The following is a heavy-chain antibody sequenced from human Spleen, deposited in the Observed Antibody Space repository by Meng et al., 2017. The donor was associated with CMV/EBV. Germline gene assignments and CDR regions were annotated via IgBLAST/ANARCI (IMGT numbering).Heavy chain of an antibody. D-gene: IGHD3-3*01. CDR1: GFTFSSYD. CDR3: ARGGYYDFWSGYRQYGMDV. V-gene: IGHV3-13*01. Sequence: GGSLRLSCAASGFTFSSYDMHWVRQATGTGLQWVSAIGTAGDTYYPGSVKGRFTISRENAKNSLYLQMNSLRAGATAVYYCARGGYYDFWSGYRQYGMDVWGQGTTVTVSS. CDR2: IGTAGDT. J-gene: IGHJ6*02.